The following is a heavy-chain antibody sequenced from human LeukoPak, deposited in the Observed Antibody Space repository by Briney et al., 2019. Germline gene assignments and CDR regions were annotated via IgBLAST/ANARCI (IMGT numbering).Heavy chain of an antibody. CDR3: ARDIPFDY. CDR2: MYNTGST. J-gene: IGHJ4*02. V-gene: IGHV4-39*07. CDR1: GGSISSSGDY. Sequence: PSETLSLTCSVSGGSISSSGDYWPWFRQPPGKGLEWIGSMYNTGSTYYNPSLKSRVTISVDTSKNQFSLKLSSVTAADTAVYYCARDIPFDYWGQGTLVTVSS.